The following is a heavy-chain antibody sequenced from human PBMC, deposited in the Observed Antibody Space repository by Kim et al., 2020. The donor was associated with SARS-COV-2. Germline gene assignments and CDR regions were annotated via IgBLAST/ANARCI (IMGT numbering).Heavy chain of an antibody. V-gene: IGHV3-64D*06. CDR1: GFTFSSYA. D-gene: IGHD5-18*01. CDR3: VKEKGYSYGFGGYYYGMDV. CDR2: ISSNGGST. J-gene: IGHJ6*02. Sequence: GGSLRLSCSASGFTFSSYAMHWVRQAPGKGLEYVSAISSNGGSTYYADSVKGRFTISRDNSKNTLYLQMSSLRAEDTAVYYCVKEKGYSYGFGGYYYGMDVWGQGTTVTVSS.